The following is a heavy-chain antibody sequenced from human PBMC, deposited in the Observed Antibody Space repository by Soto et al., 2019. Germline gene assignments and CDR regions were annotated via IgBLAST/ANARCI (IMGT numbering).Heavy chain of an antibody. CDR3: ARDVVKRSYYDFWSGSLF. CDR1: GFPFSGNW. D-gene: IGHD3-3*01. J-gene: IGHJ4*02. CDR2: IKHDAGET. Sequence: PGGSLRLSCAASGFPFSGNWMSWVSQAPGKGLEWVGSIKHDAGETYYLDSVKGRFTVSRDNAKNSLYLQMDSLRVEDTAMYYCARDVVKRSYYDFWSGSLFWRQGSLVTVSS. V-gene: IGHV3-7*01.